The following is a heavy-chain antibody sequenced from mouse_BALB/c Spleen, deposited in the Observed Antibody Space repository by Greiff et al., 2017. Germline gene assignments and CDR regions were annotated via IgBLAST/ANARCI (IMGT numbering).Heavy chain of an antibody. CDR2: ISDGGSYT. D-gene: IGHD4-1*01. V-gene: IGHV5-4*02. CDR1: GFTFSDYY. J-gene: IGHJ4*01. CDR3: ARGLGHYYAMDY. Sequence: EVMLVESGGGLVKPGGSLKLSCAASGFTFSDYYMYWVRQTPEKRLEWVATISDGGSYTYYPDSVKGRFTISRDNAKNNLYLQMSSLKSEDTAMYYCARGLGHYYAMDYWGQGTSVTVSS.